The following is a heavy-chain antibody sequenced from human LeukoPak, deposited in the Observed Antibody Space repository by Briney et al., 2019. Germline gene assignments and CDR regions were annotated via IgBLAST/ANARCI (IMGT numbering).Heavy chain of an antibody. V-gene: IGHV3-30*04. CDR3: ARDRRVPAAIYYYYYYGMDV. CDR1: GFTSSSYA. CDR2: ISYDGSNK. D-gene: IGHD2-2*01. Sequence: PGGSLRLSCAASGFTSSSYAMHWVRQAPGKGLEWVAVISYDGSNKYYADSVKGRFTISRDNSKNTLYLQMNSLRAEDTAVYYCARDRRVPAAIYYYYYYGMDVWGQGTTVTVSS. J-gene: IGHJ6*02.